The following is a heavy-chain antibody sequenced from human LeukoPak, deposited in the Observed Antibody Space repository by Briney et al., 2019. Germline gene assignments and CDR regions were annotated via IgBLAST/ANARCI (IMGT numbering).Heavy chain of an antibody. V-gene: IGHV3-23*01. CDR1: GFTFRTYA. J-gene: IGHJ4*02. D-gene: IGHD3-3*01. CDR2: ISGSGGST. Sequence: PGGSLRLSCAASGFTFRTYAMSWVRQAPGKGLEWVSVISGSGGSTDYADPVKGRFTISRDNSKNTLYLQMNSLRAEDTAVYYCAKGITIFGVDQFDYWGQGTLVIVSS. CDR3: AKGITIFGVDQFDY.